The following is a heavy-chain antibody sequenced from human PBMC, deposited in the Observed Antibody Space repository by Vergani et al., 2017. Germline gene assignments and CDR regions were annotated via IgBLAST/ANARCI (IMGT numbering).Heavy chain of an antibody. CDR3: AGGGLNFWSGFLPTHYYYYMDV. D-gene: IGHD3-3*01. J-gene: IGHJ6*03. CDR1: GFTVSSNY. CDR2: IYSGGST. Sequence: EVQLLESGGGLVQPGGSLRLSCAASGFTVSSNYMSWVRQAPGKGLEWVSVIYSGGSTYYADSVKGRFTISRDNSKNTLYLQMNSLRAEDTAVYYCAGGGLNFWSGFLPTHYYYYMDVWGKGTTVTVSS. V-gene: IGHV3-53*01.